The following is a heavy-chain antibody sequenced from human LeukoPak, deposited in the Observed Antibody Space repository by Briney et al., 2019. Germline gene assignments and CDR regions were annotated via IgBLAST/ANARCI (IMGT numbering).Heavy chain of an antibody. Sequence: PGGSLRLSCAASGFTFSSYSMNWVRQAPGKGLEWVSSISSSSSYIYYAGSVKGRFTISRDNAKNSLYLQMNSLRAEDTAVYYCARAGVAASYWGQGTLVTVSS. D-gene: IGHD2-15*01. CDR3: ARAGVAASY. J-gene: IGHJ4*02. V-gene: IGHV3-21*01. CDR1: GFTFSSYS. CDR2: ISSSSSYI.